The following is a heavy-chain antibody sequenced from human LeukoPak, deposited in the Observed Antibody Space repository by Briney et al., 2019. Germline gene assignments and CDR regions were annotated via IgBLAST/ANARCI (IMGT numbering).Heavy chain of an antibody. Sequence: SETLSLTCAVSADSFSSSRYYWSWIRQPPGKGLEWIGTISYSGSTYYNPSLKSRVTISVDTSKNQFSLKLTSVSAADTAVYFCVRLNYYDNSGYYTQPKFDYWGQGTLVTVSS. CDR3: VRLNYYDNSGYYTQPKFDY. CDR2: ISYSGST. V-gene: IGHV4-39*01. J-gene: IGHJ4*02. D-gene: IGHD3-22*01. CDR1: ADSFSSSRYY.